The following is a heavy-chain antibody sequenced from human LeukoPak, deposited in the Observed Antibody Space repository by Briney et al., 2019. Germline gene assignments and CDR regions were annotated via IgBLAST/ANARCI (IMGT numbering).Heavy chain of an antibody. Sequence: GGSLRLSCAASGFTVSSNYMSWVRQAPGMGLEWVSVMYDGGSTYYADSVKGRFTISRHNSKNTLYLQMNSLRAEDTAVYYCARVDREGIWFFYDYWGQGTLVTVSS. CDR3: ARVDREGIWFFYDY. D-gene: IGHD3/OR15-3a*01. CDR1: GFTVSSNY. CDR2: MYDGGST. J-gene: IGHJ4*02. V-gene: IGHV3-53*04.